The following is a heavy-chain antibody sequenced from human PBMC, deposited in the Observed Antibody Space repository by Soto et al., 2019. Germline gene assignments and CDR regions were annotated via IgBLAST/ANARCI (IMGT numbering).Heavy chain of an antibody. Sequence: PSETLSLTCTVSGVSVNSGNYYWSWIRQTPGKGLEWIGYIYQSGSTRYNPSLKSRVTISLDTSRNQFSLKMSSVTAADTAVYYCARGSTMIVVAHDYWGQGTLVTVSS. V-gene: IGHV4-61*01. CDR2: IYQSGST. CDR1: GVSVNSGNYY. D-gene: IGHD3-22*01. CDR3: ARGSTMIVVAHDY. J-gene: IGHJ4*02.